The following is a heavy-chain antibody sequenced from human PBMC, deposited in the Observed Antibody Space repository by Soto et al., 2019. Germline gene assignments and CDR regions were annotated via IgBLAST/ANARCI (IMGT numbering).Heavy chain of an antibody. CDR2: ISAHNGNT. D-gene: IGHD1-1*01. Sequence: QVHLVQSGAEVKKPGASVKVSCKGSGYAFTTYGITWVRQAPGQGLEWMGWISAHNGNTNYAQKLQGRVTVTRDTSSSTAYMELRSLRSDDTAVYYCARGRYGDYWGQGDLVTVSS. V-gene: IGHV1-18*01. CDR1: GYAFTTYG. CDR3: ARGRYGDY. J-gene: IGHJ4*02.